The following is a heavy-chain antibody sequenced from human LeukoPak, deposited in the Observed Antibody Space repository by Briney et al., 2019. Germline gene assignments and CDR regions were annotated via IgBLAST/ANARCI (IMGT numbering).Heavy chain of an antibody. Sequence: SETLSLTCTVSGGSISSSSYYWGWIRQPPGKGLEWIGSIYYSGSTYYNPSLKSRVTISVDTSKNQFSLKLSSVTAADTAVNYCARAAHDFWSGYFGPWGQGTLVTVSS. CDR3: ARAAHDFWSGYFGP. CDR2: IYYSGST. J-gene: IGHJ5*02. CDR1: GGSISSSSYY. V-gene: IGHV4-39*01. D-gene: IGHD3-3*01.